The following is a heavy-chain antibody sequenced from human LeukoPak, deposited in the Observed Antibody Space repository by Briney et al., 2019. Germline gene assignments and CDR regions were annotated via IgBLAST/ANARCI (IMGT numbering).Heavy chain of an antibody. CDR3: ARVRATMIVVVIPHYFDC. CDR2: IYYSGST. J-gene: IGHJ4*02. Sequence: SETLSLTCTVSGGSISSYYWSWIRQPPGKGLEWIGYIYYSGSTNYNPSLKSRVTISVDTSKNQFSLKLSSVTAADTAVYYCARVRATMIVVVIPHYFDCWGQGILVTVSS. D-gene: IGHD3-22*01. V-gene: IGHV4-59*12. CDR1: GGSISSYY.